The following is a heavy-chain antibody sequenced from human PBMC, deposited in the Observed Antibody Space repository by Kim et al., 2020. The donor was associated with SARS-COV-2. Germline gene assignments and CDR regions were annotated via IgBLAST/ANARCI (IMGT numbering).Heavy chain of an antibody. CDR3: ARGHNVLRFLEWLSWGDFDY. Sequence: SQTLSLTCAISGDSVSSNSAAWNWIRQSPSRGLEWLGRTYYRSKWYNDYAVSVKSRITINPDTSKNQFSLQLNSVTPEDTAVYYCARGHNVLRFLEWLSWGDFDYWGQGTLVTVSS. D-gene: IGHD3-3*01. V-gene: IGHV6-1*01. J-gene: IGHJ4*02. CDR2: TYYRSKWYN. CDR1: GDSVSSNSAA.